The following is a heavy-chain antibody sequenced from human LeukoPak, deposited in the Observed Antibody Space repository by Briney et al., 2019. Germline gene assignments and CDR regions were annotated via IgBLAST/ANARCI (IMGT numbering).Heavy chain of an antibody. CDR2: TYYRSKWYN. D-gene: IGHD2-15*01. J-gene: IGHJ6*02. V-gene: IGHV6-1*01. Sequence: SQTFSLTCAISGGSVSINSAAWNWIRQSPSRGLEWLGRTYYRSKWYNDYAVSVKSRITINPDTSKNQFSLQLNSVTPEDTAVYYCARDEVVAATHLYYYGMDVWGQGTTVTVSS. CDR1: GGSVSINSAA. CDR3: ARDEVVAATHLYYYGMDV.